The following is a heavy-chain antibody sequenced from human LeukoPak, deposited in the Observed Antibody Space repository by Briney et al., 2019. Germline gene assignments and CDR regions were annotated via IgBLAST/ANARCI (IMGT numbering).Heavy chain of an antibody. CDR2: IYFSGST. Sequence: SETLSLTCTVFGGSISSSSHYWGGIRQPPGEGLEWIGSIYFSGSTYYSPSLKSRVTISVDPSTNQFSLKLSSVTAADTAVYCCARHQWLGPFDYWGQGTLVTVSS. V-gene: IGHV4-39*01. D-gene: IGHD6-19*01. J-gene: IGHJ4*02. CDR3: ARHQWLGPFDY. CDR1: GGSISSSSHY.